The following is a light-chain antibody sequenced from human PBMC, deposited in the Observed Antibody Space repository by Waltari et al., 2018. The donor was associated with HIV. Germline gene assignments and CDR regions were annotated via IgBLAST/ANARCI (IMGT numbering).Light chain of an antibody. CDR3: SAQTGSTTLV. CDR1: NSDVGYYDY. V-gene: IGLV2-14*03. J-gene: IGLJ3*02. Sequence: QSALTQPASVSGSPGQSITISCTGINSDVGYYDYVSWYQQHPGKAPQLMIYDVSKRPSGISNRFSGSKSGNTASLTLSGLQAEDEADYYCSAQTGSTTLVFGGGTTLTVL. CDR2: DVS.